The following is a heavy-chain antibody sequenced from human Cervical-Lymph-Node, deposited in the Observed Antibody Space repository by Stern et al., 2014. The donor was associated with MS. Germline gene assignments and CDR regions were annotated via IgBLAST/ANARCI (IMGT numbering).Heavy chain of an antibody. CDR3: ARTMSQFCANGVCTREDAFDI. J-gene: IGHJ3*02. Sequence: QVQLVQSGAEVKKPGSSVKVSCKASGGSFSTHAISWVRQAPGQGLEWMGGTVPLSGPAKYAQMFQDRVTITADEFTDTVYMELSSLRPDDTAIFYCARTMSQFCANGVCTREDAFDIWGQGTLVTVSS. D-gene: IGHD2-8*01. CDR1: GGSFSTHA. CDR2: TVPLSGPA. V-gene: IGHV1-69*01.